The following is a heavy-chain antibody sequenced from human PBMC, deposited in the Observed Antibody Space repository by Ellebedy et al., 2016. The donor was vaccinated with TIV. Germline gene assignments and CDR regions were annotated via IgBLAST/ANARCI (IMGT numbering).Heavy chain of an antibody. J-gene: IGHJ2*01. CDR1: GDSMSNYY. D-gene: IGHD4-23*01. V-gene: IGHV4-59*08. CDR3: ARLRHYGGDSVWFFDL. CDR2: IYYSGST. Sequence: MPGGSLRLSCTVSGDSMSNYYWSWIRQPPGKPLEWIGYIYYSGSTNYNPSLQSRVTISLDTSKNQFSLRLTSVTAADTAVYYCARLRHYGGDSVWFFDLWGRGTLVTVSS.